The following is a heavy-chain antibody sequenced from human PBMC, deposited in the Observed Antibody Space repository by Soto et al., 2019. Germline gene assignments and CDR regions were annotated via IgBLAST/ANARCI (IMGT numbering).Heavy chain of an antibody. V-gene: IGHV4-34*01. D-gene: IGHD6-6*01. J-gene: IGHJ6*03. Sequence: SETLSLTCAVYGGSFSGYYWSWIRQPPGKGLEWIGEINHSGSTNYNPSLKSRVTISVDTSKNQFSLKLSSVTAADTAVYYCARRKGQLVQYYYYYYYMDVWGKGTTVTVSS. CDR2: INHSGST. CDR1: GGSFSGYY. CDR3: ARRKGQLVQYYYYYYYMDV.